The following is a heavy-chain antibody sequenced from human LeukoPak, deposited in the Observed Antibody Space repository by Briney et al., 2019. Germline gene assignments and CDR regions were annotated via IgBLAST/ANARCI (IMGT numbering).Heavy chain of an antibody. D-gene: IGHD3-22*01. V-gene: IGHV4-34*01. Sequence: SGTLSLTCAVYGGSFSGYYWSWIRQPPGKGLEWIGEINHSGSTNYNPSLKSRVTISVDTSKNQFSLKLSSVTAADTAVYYCARLPYYYDSSGYYGGHYFDYWGQGTLVTVSS. CDR2: INHSGST. CDR3: ARLPYYYDSSGYYGGHYFDY. CDR1: GGSFSGYY. J-gene: IGHJ4*02.